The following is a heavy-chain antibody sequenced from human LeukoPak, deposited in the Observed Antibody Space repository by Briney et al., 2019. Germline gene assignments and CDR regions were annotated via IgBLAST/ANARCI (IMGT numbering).Heavy chain of an antibody. CDR1: GYTFSGHY. J-gene: IGHJ5*02. CDR2: INPNSGGT. CDR3: ARGGTICSGGDCYLNWLDP. Sequence: ASVKVSCKASGYTFSGHYMHWVRQAPGQGLEWMGWINPNSGGTNYAQKFQGRVTMTRDTSISTAYMDLSRLTSDDTAVYYCARGGTICSGGDCYLNWLDPWGRGTLVTVSS. V-gene: IGHV1-2*02. D-gene: IGHD2-21*02.